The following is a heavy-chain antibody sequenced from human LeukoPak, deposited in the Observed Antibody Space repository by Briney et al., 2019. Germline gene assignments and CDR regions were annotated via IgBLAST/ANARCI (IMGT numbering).Heavy chain of an antibody. CDR1: GFTFSSYA. V-gene: IGHV3-30*01. Sequence: GGSLRLSCAASGFTFSSYAMHWVRQAPGKGLEWVAVISYNGSNKYYADSVKGRFTISRDNSKNMLYLQMNSLRAEDTAVYYCARDGLEYYDGSGSPYYYYYYYMDVWGKGTTVTVSS. J-gene: IGHJ6*03. CDR2: ISYNGSNK. CDR3: ARDGLEYYDGSGSPYYYYYYYMDV. D-gene: IGHD3-10*01.